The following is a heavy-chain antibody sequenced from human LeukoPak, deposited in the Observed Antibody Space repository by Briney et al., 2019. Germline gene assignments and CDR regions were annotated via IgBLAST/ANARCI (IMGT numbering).Heavy chain of an antibody. J-gene: IGHJ4*02. CDR3: ARSPNYKGFFDY. V-gene: IGHV3-48*03. Sequence: GGSLRLSCAATEFTFSSYEMNWVRQAPGKGLEWVSYISSFGSTIYYADSVQGRFTISRDNAKNSLFLQMNSLRAEDTAVYYCARSPNYKGFFDYWGQGTLVTVSS. CDR1: EFTFSSYE. D-gene: IGHD3-10*01. CDR2: ISSFGSTI.